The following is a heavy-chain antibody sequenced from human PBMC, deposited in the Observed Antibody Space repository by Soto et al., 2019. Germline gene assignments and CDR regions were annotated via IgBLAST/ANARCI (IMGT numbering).Heavy chain of an antibody. V-gene: IGHV3-9*01. Sequence: EVQLVESGGGLVQPGRSLRLSCAASGFTFDDYAMHWVRQAPGKGPEWVSGISWNSGSIGYADSVKGRFTISRDNAKNSLYLQMNSLRAEDTALYYCAKDKKVDFWSGYYIDYWGQGTLVTVSS. J-gene: IGHJ4*02. D-gene: IGHD3-3*01. CDR1: GFTFDDYA. CDR2: ISWNSGSI. CDR3: AKDKKVDFWSGYYIDY.